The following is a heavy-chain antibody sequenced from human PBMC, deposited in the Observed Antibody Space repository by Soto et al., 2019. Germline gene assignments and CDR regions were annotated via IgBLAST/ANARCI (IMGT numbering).Heavy chain of an antibody. J-gene: IGHJ5*02. CDR2: IYYSGST. V-gene: IGHV4-39*01. D-gene: IGHD6-13*01. CDR3: ARRERAAGTDWWFDP. Sequence: SETRSRTCTVSGCSMSSYSFHWGWIRQPPGKGLEWIGSIYYSGSTYYSPSLKSRVTISVDTSKNQFSLKLSSVTAADTAVYYCARRERAAGTDWWFDPWGQGTLVTVSS. CDR1: GCSMSSYSFH.